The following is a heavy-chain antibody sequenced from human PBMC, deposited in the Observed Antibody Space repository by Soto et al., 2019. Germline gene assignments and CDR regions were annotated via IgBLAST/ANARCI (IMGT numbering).Heavy chain of an antibody. CDR1: GGSFSGYY. Sequence: QVQLQQWGAGLLKPSETLSLTCAVYGGSFSGYYWSWIRQPPGKGLECIGEINHSGSTNYNPSLNSRVTTPLETSQDQFSLKLSSVTAADTAVYSCARGRSLLDYWGQGTLVTVSS. J-gene: IGHJ4*02. CDR2: INHSGST. D-gene: IGHD2-15*01. CDR3: ARGRSLLDY. V-gene: IGHV4-34*01.